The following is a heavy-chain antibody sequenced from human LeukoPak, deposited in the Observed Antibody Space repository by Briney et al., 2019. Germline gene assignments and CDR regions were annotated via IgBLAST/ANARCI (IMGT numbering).Heavy chain of an antibody. CDR3: ARDRRLGPQFIVPDY. CDR1: GGSFSAYY. Sequence: PSETLSLTCAVYGGSFSAYYWSWIRQPPGKGLEWIGEINHSGSTNYNPSLKSRVTISVDTSKNQFSLKLSSVTAADAAVYYCARDRRLGPQFIVPDYWGQGTLVTVSS. J-gene: IGHJ4*02. CDR2: INHSGST. D-gene: IGHD3-16*01. V-gene: IGHV4-34*01.